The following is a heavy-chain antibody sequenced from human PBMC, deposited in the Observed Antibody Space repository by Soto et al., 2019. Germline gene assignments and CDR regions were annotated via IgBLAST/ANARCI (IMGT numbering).Heavy chain of an antibody. V-gene: IGHV1-3*05. Sequence: QVQLVQSGAEEKKPGASVMISCKASGDTLTNYAIQWMRQAPGQRLEWMGWIDAGNGNTRYSQNFQGRFTITRDASASTAYMALTSLRSEDTAVYYCAKAIWYSGNYYFDYWGQGTLVTVSS. CDR2: IDAGNGNT. J-gene: IGHJ4*02. CDR3: AKAIWYSGNYYFDY. D-gene: IGHD1-26*01. CDR1: GDTLTNYA.